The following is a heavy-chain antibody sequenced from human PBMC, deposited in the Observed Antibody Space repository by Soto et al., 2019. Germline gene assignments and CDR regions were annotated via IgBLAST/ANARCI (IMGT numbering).Heavy chain of an antibody. CDR1: GFTFSSYG. D-gene: IGHD5-12*01. CDR2: ISYDGSNK. Sequence: PGGSLRLSCAASGFTFSSYGMHWVRQAPGKGLEWVAVISYDGSNKYYADSVKGRFTISRDNAKNTLYLQMNSLRAEDTAVYYCARAGEYSGYTSFDYWGQGTLVTVSS. J-gene: IGHJ4*02. V-gene: IGHV3-30*03. CDR3: ARAGEYSGYTSFDY.